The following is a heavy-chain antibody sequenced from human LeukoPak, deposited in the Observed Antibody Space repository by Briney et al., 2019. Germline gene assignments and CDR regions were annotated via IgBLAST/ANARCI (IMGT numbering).Heavy chain of an antibody. J-gene: IGHJ4*02. CDR2: IYYSGST. V-gene: IGHV4-31*03. CDR1: GGSISSGGYY. Sequence: SETLSLTCTVSGGSISSGGYYWSWIRQHPGKGLEWIGYIYYSGSTYYNPSLKSRVTISVDTSKNQFSLKLSSVTAADTAVYYCARGADEYYFDHWGQGTLVTVSS. CDR3: ARGADEYYFDH.